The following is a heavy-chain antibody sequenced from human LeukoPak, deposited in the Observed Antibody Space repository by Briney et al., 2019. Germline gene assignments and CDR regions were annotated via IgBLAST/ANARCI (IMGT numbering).Heavy chain of an antibody. D-gene: IGHD3-10*01. CDR1: GFTCSNYA. CDR2: ISAGVVSLLSGSGSAT. J-gene: IGHJ4*02. CDR3: AKMSGVVWFGELRFPFDS. Sequence: GGSLRLSCVASGFTCSNYAMIWVRQAPGEGLQWVSVISAGVVSLLSGSGSATYYAASVECRFTISRDNSKNTLYLQMNSLRADDPAVYYCAKMSGVVWFGELRFPFDSWGQGTVVTVSS. V-gene: IGHV3-23*01.